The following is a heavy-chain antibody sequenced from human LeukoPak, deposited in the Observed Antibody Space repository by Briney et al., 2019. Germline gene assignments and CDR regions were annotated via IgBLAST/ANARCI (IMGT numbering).Heavy chain of an antibody. V-gene: IGHV5-51*01. CDR1: GYSFTSHW. D-gene: IGHD6-13*01. CDR3: TRRIAAAGPDY. J-gene: IGHJ4*02. Sequence: KPGESLKISCRGSGYSFTSHWIGWVRQMPGKGLEWMAIIYAGDSGTRISPSFQGQVTISADKSISTAYLQWSSLKASDTAIYYCTRRIAAAGPDYWGQGTLVTVSS. CDR2: IYAGDSGT.